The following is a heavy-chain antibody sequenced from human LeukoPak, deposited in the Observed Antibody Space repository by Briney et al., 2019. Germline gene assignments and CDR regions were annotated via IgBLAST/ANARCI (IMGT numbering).Heavy chain of an antibody. J-gene: IGHJ3*02. V-gene: IGHV1-2*04. Sequence: ASVQVSCKASGYTFTGYYMHWVRQAPGQGLEWMGWINPNSGGTNYAQKFQGWVTMTRDTSISTAYMELSRLRSDDTAVYYCATSGSYYQGAFDIWGQGTMVTVSS. CDR2: INPNSGGT. CDR1: GYTFTGYY. CDR3: ATSGSYYQGAFDI. D-gene: IGHD1-26*01.